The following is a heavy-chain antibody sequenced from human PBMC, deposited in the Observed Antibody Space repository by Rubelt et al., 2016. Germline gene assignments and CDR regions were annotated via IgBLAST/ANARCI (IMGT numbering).Heavy chain of an antibody. CDR2: ISGSGGTK. CDR3: ASSSSWYLFDY. V-gene: IGHV3-23*04. D-gene: IGHD6-13*01. CDR1: GFTVSSSY. Sequence: EVQLVESGGGSVQPGGSLRLSCAASGFTVSSSYMSWVRQAPGKGLEWVSAISGSGGTKYYADSVKGRFIISRDNSKNTLYLQMNSLRVEDTAVYYCASSSSWYLFDYWGQGTLVTVSS. J-gene: IGHJ4*02.